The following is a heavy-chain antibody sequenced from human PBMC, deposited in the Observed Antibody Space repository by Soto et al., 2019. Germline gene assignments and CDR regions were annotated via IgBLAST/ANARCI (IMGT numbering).Heavy chain of an antibody. D-gene: IGHD6-19*01. CDR1: GFTFSDYA. CDR3: AKGGRQWLVTSDFNY. CDR2: VSHDGRNT. J-gene: IGHJ4*02. Sequence: GGTLRLCCAASGFTFSDYAMHWVRQAPGKGLEGVAVVSHDGRNTHYADSVKGRFTISRDSSKNTVSLEMTSLRAEDTAVYYCAKGGRQWLVTSDFNYWGQGALVTVSS. V-gene: IGHV3-30*18.